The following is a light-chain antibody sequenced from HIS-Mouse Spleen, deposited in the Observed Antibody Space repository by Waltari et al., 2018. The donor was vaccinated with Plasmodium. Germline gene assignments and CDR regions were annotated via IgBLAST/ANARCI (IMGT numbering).Light chain of an antibody. CDR2: DAS. J-gene: IGKJ4*02. V-gene: IGKV1-33*01. CDR1: QDISNY. CDR3: QQYDNHPLT. Sequence: DIQMTQSPPSLSASVGDRVTITCQASQDISNYLNWYQQKPGKAPKLLIYDASNLETGVPSRFSGGGSGTDVTFTISSMQPEDIATYYCQQYDNHPLTFGEGTKVEIK.